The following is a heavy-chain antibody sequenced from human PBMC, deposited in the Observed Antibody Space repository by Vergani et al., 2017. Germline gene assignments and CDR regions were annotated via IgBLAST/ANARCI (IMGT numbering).Heavy chain of an antibody. CDR1: GFTFSSYA. V-gene: IGHV3-23*01. Sequence: EVQLLESGGGLVQPGGSLRLSCAASGFTFSSYAMSWVRQAPGKGLEWVSAISGSGGSTYYADSVKGRSTISRDNSKNTLYLQTNSLRAEDTAVYYCAKDPSSGWFSHYWGQGTLVTVSS. J-gene: IGHJ4*02. CDR2: ISGSGGST. CDR3: AKDPSSGWFSHY. D-gene: IGHD6-19*01.